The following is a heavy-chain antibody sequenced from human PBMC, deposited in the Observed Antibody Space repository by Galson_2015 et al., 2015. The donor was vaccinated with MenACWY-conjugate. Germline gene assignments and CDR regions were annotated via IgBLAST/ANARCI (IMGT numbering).Heavy chain of an antibody. CDR3: ARSSGGSCYSY. V-gene: IGHV3-48*01. J-gene: IGHJ4*02. Sequence: SLRLSCAASGFTFSSYSMNWVRQAPGKGLEWVSYISSSSSTIYYADSVKGRFTISRDNSKNSLYLQMNSLRAEDTAVYYCARSSGGSCYSYWGQGTLVTVSS. CDR2: ISSSSSTI. D-gene: IGHD2-15*01. CDR1: GFTFSSYS.